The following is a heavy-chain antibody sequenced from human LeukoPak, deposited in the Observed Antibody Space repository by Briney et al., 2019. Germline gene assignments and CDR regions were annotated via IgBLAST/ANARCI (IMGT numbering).Heavy chain of an antibody. J-gene: IGHJ3*02. CDR3: ARHNDRTRGAFDI. CDR2: INAGNGNT. Sequence: GASVKVSCKASGYTFTNYAIHWVRQAPGHRLEWMGWINAGNGNTKYSQKFQGRVTFTRDTSASTAYMELSSLSSEDTAVYYCARHNDRTRGAFDIWGQGTMVTVSS. CDR1: GYTFTNYA. D-gene: IGHD1-1*01. V-gene: IGHV1-3*01.